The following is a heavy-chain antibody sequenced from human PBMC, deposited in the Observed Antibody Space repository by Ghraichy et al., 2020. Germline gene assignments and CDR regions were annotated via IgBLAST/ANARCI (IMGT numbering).Heavy chain of an antibody. CDR2: ITSSTSVRI. J-gene: IGHJ6*02. CDR1: GFRFSDYS. Sequence: GGSLRLSCAASGFRFSDYSMNWVRQAPGKGLEWISFITSSTSVRIYYADSVKGRFTVSRDNAKNSLYLQINSLRAEDTAVYYCARRRGVAYYYYGMDVWGQGTTVTVSS. D-gene: IGHD2-15*01. CDR3: ARRRGVAYYYYGMDV. V-gene: IGHV3-48*01.